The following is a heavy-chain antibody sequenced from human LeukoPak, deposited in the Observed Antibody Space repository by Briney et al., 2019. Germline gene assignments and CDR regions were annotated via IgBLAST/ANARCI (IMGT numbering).Heavy chain of an antibody. D-gene: IGHD5-12*01. V-gene: IGHV3-21*01. CDR1: GFTFSTYS. Sequence: GGSLRLSCSASGFTFSTYSMNWLRLAPGKGLEWVSSISPDSNYKYYVDSVKGRFTISRDNAKSSLYLQMNSLRAEDTAVYYCVRGGYRGFDYEYWGQGTLVTVSS. CDR2: ISPDSNYK. CDR3: VRGGYRGFDYEY. J-gene: IGHJ4*02.